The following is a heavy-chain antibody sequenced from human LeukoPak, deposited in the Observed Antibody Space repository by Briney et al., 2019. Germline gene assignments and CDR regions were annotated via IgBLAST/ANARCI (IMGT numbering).Heavy chain of an antibody. D-gene: IGHD2-15*01. Sequence: ASVKVSCKASGYTFTSYDINWVRQATGQGLEWMGWMNPNSGNTGYAQKFQGRVTMTRNTSISTAYLQWSSLKASDTAMYYCARHGAAVVVAANFDYWGQGTLVTVSS. CDR3: ARHGAAVVVAANFDY. J-gene: IGHJ4*02. CDR1: GYTFTSYD. CDR2: MNPNSGNT. V-gene: IGHV1-8*01.